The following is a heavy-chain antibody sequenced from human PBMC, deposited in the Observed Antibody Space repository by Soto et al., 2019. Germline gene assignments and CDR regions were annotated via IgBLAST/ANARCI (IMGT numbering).Heavy chain of an antibody. J-gene: IGHJ4*02. V-gene: IGHV3-48*03. CDR3: VRDIMRASAAASLGY. CDR2: ISVSGNIV. CDR1: GFTCSTYE. Sequence: GALRLSCAASGFTCSTYEINWVRQAPGRGLEWISYISVSGNIVKYADSVKGRFTISRDNAENSLHLHMSSLRVDDTAVYFCVRDIMRASAAASLGYWGQGTQVTVSS. D-gene: IGHD6-13*01.